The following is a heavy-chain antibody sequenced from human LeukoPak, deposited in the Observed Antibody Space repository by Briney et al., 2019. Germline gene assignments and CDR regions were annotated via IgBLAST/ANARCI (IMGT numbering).Heavy chain of an antibody. V-gene: IGHV3-7*01. CDR3: ARDLGIDRFDQ. J-gene: IGHJ4*02. CDR2: IKQDGSEK. CDR1: GFIFSGYW. Sequence: GGSLRLSCAASGFIFSGYWMSWVRQAPGKGLEWVANIKQDGSEKYYVDSVRGRFTISRDNAKNSLYLQMNSLRAEDTAVYYCARDLGIDRFDQWGQGTLVTVST. D-gene: IGHD7-27*01.